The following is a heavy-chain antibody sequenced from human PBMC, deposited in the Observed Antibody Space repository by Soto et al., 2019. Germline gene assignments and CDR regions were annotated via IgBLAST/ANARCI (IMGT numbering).Heavy chain of an antibody. V-gene: IGHV3-48*03. CDR3: ARLIIAWTGGMDV. Sequence: LRLSCAASGFTFSSYEMNWVRQAPGKGLEWVSYISSSGSTIYYADSMKGRFTISRDNAKNSLYLQMNSLRAEDTAVYYCARLIIAWTGGMDVWGQGTTVTVSS. D-gene: IGHD1-1*01. CDR1: GFTFSSYE. J-gene: IGHJ6*02. CDR2: ISSSGSTI.